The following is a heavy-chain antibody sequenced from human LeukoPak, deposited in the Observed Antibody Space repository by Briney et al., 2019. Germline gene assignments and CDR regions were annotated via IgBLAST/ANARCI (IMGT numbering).Heavy chain of an antibody. D-gene: IGHD3-9*01. Sequence: GESLKISCQCSGYSFTNYWIGWVRQMPGKGLEWMGIIYPADSDTTYSPSFQGQVTISADKSISTAYLQWSSLRASDTAMYYWARRFDSGFDYWGQGTLVTVST. CDR1: GYSFTNYW. CDR2: IYPADSDT. V-gene: IGHV5-51*01. J-gene: IGHJ4*02. CDR3: ARRFDSGFDY.